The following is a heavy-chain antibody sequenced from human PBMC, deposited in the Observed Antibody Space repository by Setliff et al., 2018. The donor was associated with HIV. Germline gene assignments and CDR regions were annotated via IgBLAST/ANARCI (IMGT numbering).Heavy chain of an antibody. CDR1: GFTFSSYA. CDR3: VKARVDGDYYYYYYMDV. J-gene: IGHJ6*03. CDR2: ISSNGGST. V-gene: IGHV3-64D*09. D-gene: IGHD4-17*01. Sequence: GSLRLSCSASGFTFSSYAMHWVRQAPGKGLEYVSAISSNGGSTYYADSVKGRFTISRDNSKNTLYLQMSSLRAEDTAVYYCVKARVDGDYYYYYYMDVWGKGTTVTSP.